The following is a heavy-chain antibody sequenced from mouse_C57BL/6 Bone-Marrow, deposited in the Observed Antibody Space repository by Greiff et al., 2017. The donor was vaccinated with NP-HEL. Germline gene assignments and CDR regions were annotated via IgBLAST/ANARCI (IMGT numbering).Heavy chain of an antibody. Sequence: QVQLKQSGAELMKPGASVELSCKATGYTFTGYWIEWVKQRPGHGLEWIGEILPGSGSTNYNEKFKGKATFTADTSSNTAYMQLSSLTTEDSAIYYCARTPSHYYGSSYDDYWGQGTTLTVSS. CDR2: ILPGSGST. CDR3: ARTPSHYYGSSYDDY. V-gene: IGHV1-9*01. CDR1: GYTFTGYW. D-gene: IGHD1-1*01. J-gene: IGHJ2*01.